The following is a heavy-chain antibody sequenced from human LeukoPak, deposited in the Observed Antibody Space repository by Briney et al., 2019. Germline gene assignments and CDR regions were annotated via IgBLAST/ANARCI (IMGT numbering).Heavy chain of an antibody. J-gene: IGHJ4*02. D-gene: IGHD4-17*01. CDR3: AKVAVRYASTTVTSLYDY. V-gene: IGHV3-74*01. CDR1: GFTFSSYW. Sequence: PGGSLRLSCAASGFTFSSYWMYWVRQAPGKGLVWVSRIKSDGSSTSYADSVKGRFTISRDNAKNTLYLQMNSLRAEDTAVYYCAKVAVRYASTTVTSLYDYWGQGTLVTVSS. CDR2: IKSDGSST.